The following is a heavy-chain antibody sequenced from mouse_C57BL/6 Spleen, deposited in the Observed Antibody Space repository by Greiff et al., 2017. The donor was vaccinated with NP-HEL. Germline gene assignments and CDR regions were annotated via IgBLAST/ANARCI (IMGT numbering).Heavy chain of an antibody. D-gene: IGHD2-3*01. CDR3: AGGDDCYTYYAMDY. Sequence: VKLQESGAELARPGASVTLSCKASGYTFTSYGISWVKQRTGQGLEWIGEIYPRSGNTYYNEKFKGKATLTADKSSSTAYMELRSLTAEGSAVYFCAGGDDCYTYYAMDYWGQGTSVTVSS. CDR1: GYTFTSYG. V-gene: IGHV1-81*01. J-gene: IGHJ4*01. CDR2: IYPRSGNT.